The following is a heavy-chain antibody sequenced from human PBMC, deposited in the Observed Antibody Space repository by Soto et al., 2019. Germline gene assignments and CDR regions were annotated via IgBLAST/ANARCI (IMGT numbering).Heavy chain of an antibody. J-gene: IGHJ6*02. D-gene: IGHD2-15*01. CDR1: GYSFTSYG. V-gene: IGHV5-51*01. CDR3: ARFPCSGGSCYRIFHYYYGMDV. Sequence: PGESLKISSKGSGYSFTSYGIGWVRQMPGKGLEWMGIIYPGDSDTRYSPSFQGQVTISADKSISTAYLQWSSLKASDTAMYYCARFPCSGGSCYRIFHYYYGMDVWGQGTTVTVSS. CDR2: IYPGDSDT.